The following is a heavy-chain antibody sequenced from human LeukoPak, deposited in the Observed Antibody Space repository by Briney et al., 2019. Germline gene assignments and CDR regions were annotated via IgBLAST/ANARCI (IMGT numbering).Heavy chain of an antibody. J-gene: IGHJ6*03. CDR1: GRSFSGYY. CDR3: AGGHFCSNGVCYSDYLYYYYMDV. Sequence: SETLSLTCAVYGRSFSGYYWTWIRQSPGKGLEWIGENNHRGSTNYNLSLKSRVTISVDTSQNQFSLKLSSVTAADTGVYYCAGGHFCSNGVCYSDYLYYYYMDVWGKGTTVTVSS. V-gene: IGHV4-34*01. D-gene: IGHD2-8*01. CDR2: NNHRGST.